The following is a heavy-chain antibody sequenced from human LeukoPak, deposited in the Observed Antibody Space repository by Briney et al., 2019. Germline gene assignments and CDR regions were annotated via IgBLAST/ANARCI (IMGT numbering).Heavy chain of an antibody. Sequence: GGSLRLSCAASVFTFSSYSMNWVRQAPGKGLEWVSSIGSSSSHIYYADSVKGRFTISRDNAKNSLYLQMNSLRAEDTAVYYCARDHRDYYFDYWGQGTLVTVSS. CDR2: IGSSSSHI. V-gene: IGHV3-21*01. CDR1: VFTFSSYS. CDR3: ARDHRDYYFDY. J-gene: IGHJ4*02.